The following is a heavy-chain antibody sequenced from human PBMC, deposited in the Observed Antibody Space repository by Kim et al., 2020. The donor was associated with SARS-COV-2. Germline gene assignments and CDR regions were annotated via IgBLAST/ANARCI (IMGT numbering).Heavy chain of an antibody. CDR2: ISSSSTI. CDR3: ARAAEAIFGVVIFDY. J-gene: IGHJ4*02. CDR1: GFTFSSYS. V-gene: IGHV3-48*02. Sequence: GGSLRLSCAASGFTFSSYSMNWVRQAPGKGLEWVSYISSSSTIYYADSVKGRFTISRDNAKNSLYLQMNSLRDEDTAVYYCARAAEAIFGVVIFDYWGQGTLVTVSS. D-gene: IGHD3-3*01.